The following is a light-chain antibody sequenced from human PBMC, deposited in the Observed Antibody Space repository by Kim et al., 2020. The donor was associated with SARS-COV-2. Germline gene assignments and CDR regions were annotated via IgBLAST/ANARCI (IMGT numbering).Light chain of an antibody. CDR3: QQYNYWPPWT. CDR1: QSIGDS. J-gene: IGKJ1*01. Sequence: SPGERAILSCRASQSIGDSLAWYQQKPGQAPRLLIYRSSTRATGVPARFIGSGSGTEFTLTISSLQSEDFAVYYCQQYNYWPPWTFGQGTKLEI. CDR2: RSS. V-gene: IGKV3-15*01.